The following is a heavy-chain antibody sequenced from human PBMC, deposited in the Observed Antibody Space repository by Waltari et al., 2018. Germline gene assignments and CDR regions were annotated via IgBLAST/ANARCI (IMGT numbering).Heavy chain of an antibody. D-gene: IGHD6-13*01. J-gene: IGHJ4*02. CDR2: MNTDHGAT. V-gene: IGHV1-8*02. CDR3: ARGIAAGVDH. Sequence: QVQLVQSGAEVKKPGASVKVSCQAFGYTFTALDINWGRQASGQGPEWLGWMNTDHGATGYAQRFQGRVAMTRDTSINTAYLELSSLTSDDTAVYYCARGIAAGVDHWGQGTLVTVSS. CDR1: GYTFTALD.